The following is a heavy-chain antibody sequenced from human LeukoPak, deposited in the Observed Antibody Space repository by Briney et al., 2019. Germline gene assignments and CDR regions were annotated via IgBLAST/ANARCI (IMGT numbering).Heavy chain of an antibody. CDR2: INPSGGST. J-gene: IGHJ5*02. CDR3: ARQYYYGSGSYPRFDP. CDR1: GYTFTSYY. V-gene: IGHV1-46*01. Sequence: ASVKVSCKASGYTFTSYYMHWVRQAPGQGLEWMGIINPSGGSTSYAQKFQGRVTMTRDTSTSTVYMELSSLRSEDTAVYYCARQYYYGSGSYPRFDPWGQGTLVTVSS. D-gene: IGHD3-10*01.